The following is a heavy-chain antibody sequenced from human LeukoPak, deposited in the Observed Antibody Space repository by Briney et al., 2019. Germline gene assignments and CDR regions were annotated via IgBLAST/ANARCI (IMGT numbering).Heavy chain of an antibody. V-gene: IGHV3-21*01. Sequence: PGGSLRLSCVASGFTFNSYNMNWVRQAPGKGLEWVSSISSSSSYMYSADSVEGRFTISRDNAKNSLYLQMNSLRAEDTAVYYCARGAYYYEDWGQGTLVTVSS. CDR2: ISSSSSYM. CDR3: ARGAYYYED. CDR1: GFTFNSYN. J-gene: IGHJ4*02. D-gene: IGHD3-22*01.